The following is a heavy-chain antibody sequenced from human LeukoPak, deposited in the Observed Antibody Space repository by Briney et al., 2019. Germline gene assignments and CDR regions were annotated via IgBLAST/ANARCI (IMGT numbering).Heavy chain of an antibody. D-gene: IGHD7-27*01. CDR2: INPNSGGT. Sequence: ASVKVSCKASGYTFTGYYMHWVRQAPGQGLECMGWINPNSGGTNYAQKFQGRVTMTRDTSISTAYMELSRLRSDDTAVYYCAREVNWEINWYFDLWGRGTLVTVSS. CDR3: AREVNWEINWYFDL. J-gene: IGHJ2*01. CDR1: GYTFTGYY. V-gene: IGHV1-2*02.